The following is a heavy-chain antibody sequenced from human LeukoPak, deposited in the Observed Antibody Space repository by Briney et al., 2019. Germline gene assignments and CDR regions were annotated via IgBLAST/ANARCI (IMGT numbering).Heavy chain of an antibody. CDR1: GGSFSGYY. CDR3: ARGLPAAIQYAFDI. J-gene: IGHJ3*02. D-gene: IGHD2-2*02. Sequence: PSETLSLTCAVYGGSFSGYYWSWIRQPPGKGLEWIGEINHSGSTNYNPSLKSRVTISVDTSKNQFSLELSSVTAADTAVYYCARGLPAAIQYAFDIWGQGTMVTVSS. CDR2: INHSGST. V-gene: IGHV4-34*01.